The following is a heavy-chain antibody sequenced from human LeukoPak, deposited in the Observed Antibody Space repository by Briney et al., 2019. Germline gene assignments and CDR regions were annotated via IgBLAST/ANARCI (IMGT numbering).Heavy chain of an antibody. V-gene: IGHV3-30*18. CDR2: ISYDGSNK. J-gene: IGHJ4*02. D-gene: IGHD4-17*01. CDR1: GFTFSSYG. CDR3: AKESYGDLYIDY. Sequence: GGSLRLSCAASGFTFSSYGMHWVRQAPGKGLEWVAVISYDGSNKYYADSVKGRFTISRDNSNNTLYLQMNSLRAEDTAVYYCAKESYGDLYIDYWGQATLVTVSS.